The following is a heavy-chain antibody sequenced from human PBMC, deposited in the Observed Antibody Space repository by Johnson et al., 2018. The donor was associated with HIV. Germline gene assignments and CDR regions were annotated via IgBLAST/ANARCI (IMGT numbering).Heavy chain of an antibody. CDR2: GDR. D-gene: IGHD1-26*01. J-gene: IGHJ3*02. CDR3: ARDQSGSYLVSLDAFDI. Sequence: GDRYYPGSVKGRFTISRENAKNSLYLQMNSLRAGDTAVYYCARDQSGSYLVSLDAFDIWGQGTMVTVSS. V-gene: IGHV3-13*01.